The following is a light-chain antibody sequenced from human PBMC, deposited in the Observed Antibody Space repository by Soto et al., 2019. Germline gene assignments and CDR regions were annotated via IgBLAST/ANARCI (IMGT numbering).Light chain of an antibody. CDR3: CSYVGSSTYV. Sequence: QSALTQPPSASGSPGRSVTISCTGTSSDLGGYNYVSWYQQHPGKAPKLMIYEGSKRPSGVSNRLSGSKSGNTASLTISGLQAEDEADYYCCSYVGSSTYVFGTGTKVTVL. V-gene: IGLV2-23*01. J-gene: IGLJ1*01. CDR1: SSDLGGYNY. CDR2: EGS.